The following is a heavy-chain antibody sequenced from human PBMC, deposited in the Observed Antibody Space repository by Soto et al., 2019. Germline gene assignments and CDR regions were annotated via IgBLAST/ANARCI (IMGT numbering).Heavy chain of an antibody. J-gene: IGHJ4*02. CDR1: GGSISSSSYY. V-gene: IGHV4-39*01. Sequence: QLQLQESGPGLVKPSETLSLTCTVSGGSISSSSYYWGWIRQPPGKGLEWIGSIYYSGSTYYNPSLKSRVTISVDTSKNQFSLKLSSVTAADTAVYYCARPGAPEYYLDYWGQGTLVTVSS. D-gene: IGHD3-10*01. CDR3: ARPGAPEYYLDY. CDR2: IYYSGST.